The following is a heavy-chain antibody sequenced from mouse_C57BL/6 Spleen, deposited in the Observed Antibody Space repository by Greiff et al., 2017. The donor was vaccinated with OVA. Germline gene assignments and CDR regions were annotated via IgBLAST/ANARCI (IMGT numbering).Heavy chain of an antibody. CDR1: GYAFSSSW. V-gene: IGHV1-82*01. CDR2: IYPGDGDT. Sequence: QVQLQQSGPELVKPGASVKISCKASGYAFSSSWMNWVKQRPGKGLEWIGRIYPGDGDTNYNGKFKGKATLTADKSSSTAYMQLSSLTSEDSAVYFCARVGSNWIYAVDYWGQGTSVTVSS. D-gene: IGHD4-1*01. CDR3: ARVGSNWIYAVDY. J-gene: IGHJ4*01.